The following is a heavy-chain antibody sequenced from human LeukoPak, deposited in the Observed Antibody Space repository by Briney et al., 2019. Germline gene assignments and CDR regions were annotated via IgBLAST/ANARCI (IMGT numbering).Heavy chain of an antibody. V-gene: IGHV3-23*01. CDR1: GASFSSSTYY. D-gene: IGHD6-19*01. Sequence: PSETLSLTCTVSGASFSSSTYYWGWIRQPPGKGLDWVSTISGSGAGTYYADSVKGRFTISRDNSKNTLYLQMNSLTAEDTAVYYCAKHGGSSGWWDYFDYWGQGTLVTVSS. J-gene: IGHJ4*02. CDR3: AKHGGSSGWWDYFDY. CDR2: ISGSGAGT.